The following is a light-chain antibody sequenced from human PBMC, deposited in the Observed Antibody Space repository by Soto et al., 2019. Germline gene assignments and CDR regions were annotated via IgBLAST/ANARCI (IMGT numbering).Light chain of an antibody. CDR3: QQYGASPFT. CDR1: RHVYINA. V-gene: IGKV3-20*01. J-gene: IGKJ3*01. CDR2: GAS. Sequence: VVLTQSPATLSLSPGETATLSCRASRHVYINALAWYQQKPGRTPTLLIYGASTRATDVPDRFRATGSGTDFSLTISSVEPEDSAVYYCQQYGASPFTFGPGTRVEI.